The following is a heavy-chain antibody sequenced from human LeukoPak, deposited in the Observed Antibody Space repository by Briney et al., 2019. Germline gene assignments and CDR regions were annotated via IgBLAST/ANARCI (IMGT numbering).Heavy chain of an antibody. CDR2: IYHSGST. D-gene: IGHD3-9*01. CDR3: ARTKTYYDILTGRPGQNWFDP. CDR1: GGSISSGGYS. V-gene: IGHV4-30-2*01. J-gene: IGHJ5*02. Sequence: SETLSLTCAVSGGSISSGGYSWSWIRQPPGKGLEWIGYIYHSGSTYYNPSLKSRVTISVDRSKNQFSLKLSSVTAADTAVYYCARTKTYYDILTGRPGQNWFDPWGQGTLVTVSS.